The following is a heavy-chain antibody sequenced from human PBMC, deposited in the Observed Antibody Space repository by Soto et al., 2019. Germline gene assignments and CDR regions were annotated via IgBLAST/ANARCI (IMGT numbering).Heavy chain of an antibody. J-gene: IGHJ4*02. CDR2: INPNSGGT. V-gene: IGHV1-2*02. CDR3: AREPATAKPEGVDF. Sequence: ASVNVSCKASGYTFSEYYIHWVRQANGQGLEWMGWINPNSGGTKYAPKFQGGVTMTRDTSITTAYMELSRLRSGDTAVYYCAREPATAKPEGVDFWGQGTLVTVSS. CDR1: GYTFSEYY. D-gene: IGHD1-1*01.